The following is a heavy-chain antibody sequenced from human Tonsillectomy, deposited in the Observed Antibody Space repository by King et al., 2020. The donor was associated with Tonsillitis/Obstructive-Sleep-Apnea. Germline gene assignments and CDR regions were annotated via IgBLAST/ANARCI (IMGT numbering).Heavy chain of an antibody. J-gene: IGHJ6*03. CDR1: GGSISSGGYY. CDR3: ARDRSYCPTCRYMDV. Sequence: VQLQESGPGLVKPSQTLSLTCTVSGGSISSGGYYWSWIRQHPGKGLEWIGYIYYSGSTYYNPSLKSRVTISVDTSKNQFSLKLSSVTAADTAVYYCARDRSYCPTCRYMDVWGKGTTVTVSS. V-gene: IGHV4-31*03. D-gene: IGHD2-15*01. CDR2: IYYSGST.